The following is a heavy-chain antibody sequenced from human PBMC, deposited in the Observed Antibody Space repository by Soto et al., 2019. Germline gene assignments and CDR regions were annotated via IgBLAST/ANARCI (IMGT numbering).Heavy chain of an antibody. Sequence: SEMLSLTCTVSGGSISSSSYYWGWIRQPPGKGLEWIGSIYYSGSTYYNPSLKSRVTISVDTSKNQFSLKLSSVTAADTAVYYCASHTMVRGVIDYWGQGTLVTVSS. D-gene: IGHD3-10*01. CDR2: IYYSGST. CDR1: GGSISSSSYY. J-gene: IGHJ4*02. CDR3: ASHTMVRGVIDY. V-gene: IGHV4-39*01.